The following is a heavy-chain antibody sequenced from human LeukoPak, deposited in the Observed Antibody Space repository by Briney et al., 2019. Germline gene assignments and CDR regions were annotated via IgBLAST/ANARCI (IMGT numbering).Heavy chain of an antibody. D-gene: IGHD3-22*01. V-gene: IGHV4-59*12. Sequence: SETLSLTCTVSGDSISTYYWSWIRQPPGKGLEWIGEVDHSGRTNYNPSLKSRVTISEDKSKNQFSLIMSSVTAADTAVYYCAKGDRGGWLDFDSWGQGTLATVSS. CDR2: VDHSGRT. J-gene: IGHJ4*02. CDR3: AKGDRGGWLDFDS. CDR1: GDSISTYY.